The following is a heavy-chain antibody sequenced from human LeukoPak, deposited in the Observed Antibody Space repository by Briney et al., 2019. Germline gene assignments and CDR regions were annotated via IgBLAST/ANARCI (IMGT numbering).Heavy chain of an antibody. CDR1: RFTFSHFA. D-gene: IGHD2-21*01. V-gene: IGHV3-23*01. Sequence: PGGSLRLSCAASRFTFSHFAMSWVRQAPGKGLEWVSAISGSGGSTYYADSVKGRFTISRDNSKNTLYLQVNSLRAEDTAVYYCAKNTIVFRGTFDYWGQGTLVTVSS. CDR2: ISGSGGST. J-gene: IGHJ4*02. CDR3: AKNTIVFRGTFDY.